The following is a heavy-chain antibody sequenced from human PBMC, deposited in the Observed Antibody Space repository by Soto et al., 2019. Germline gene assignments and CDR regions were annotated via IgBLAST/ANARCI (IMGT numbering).Heavy chain of an antibody. Sequence: EVQLLESGGGLVQPGGSLRLSCAASGFTFTNYAMSWVRQAPGKWLEWVSVISGDCGNPYYAGSVMGRFTISSDSFQNTLFLQMNTLRVEDTGVDYCTKHLQYDSGCPLDSCGQGTLVTVSS. CDR3: TKHLQYDSGCPLDS. D-gene: IGHD3-22*01. V-gene: IGHV3-23*01. CDR1: GFTFTNYA. CDR2: ISGDCGNP. J-gene: IGHJ4*02.